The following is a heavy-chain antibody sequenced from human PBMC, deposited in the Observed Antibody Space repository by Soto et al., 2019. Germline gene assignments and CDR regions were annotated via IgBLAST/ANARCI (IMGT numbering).Heavy chain of an antibody. J-gene: IGHJ4*02. CDR1: GFTFTTYA. CDR2: ISNDGRGK. Sequence: QVQLVESGGGVVQPGRSLRLSCAASGFTFTTYAMHWVRQAPGKGLEWVAVISNDGRGKYYADSVKDRFTISRDNSKNTLYLQMNSLRSDDTAVYYCARDQCFGGGRSCYYFDFWGQGTLVTVSS. D-gene: IGHD2-15*01. V-gene: IGHV3-30*04. CDR3: ARDQCFGGGRSCYYFDF.